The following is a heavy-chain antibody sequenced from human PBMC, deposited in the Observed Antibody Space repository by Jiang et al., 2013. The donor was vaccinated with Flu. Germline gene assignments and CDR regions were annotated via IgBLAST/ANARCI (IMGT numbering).Heavy chain of an antibody. D-gene: IGHD5-12*01. V-gene: IGHV4-39*07. Sequence: GSGLVKPSETLSLTCTVSGGSISSSTYYWGWIRQSPGKGLEWIGGIYDTGSTYSPPSLKSRVTMSVDTSKSQFSLKLRSVTAADTAVYYCARAQKYSGFELLYFDYWGQGTLVHRL. CDR1: GGSISSSTYY. J-gene: IGHJ4*02. CDR3: ARAQKYSGFELLYFDY. CDR2: IYDTGST.